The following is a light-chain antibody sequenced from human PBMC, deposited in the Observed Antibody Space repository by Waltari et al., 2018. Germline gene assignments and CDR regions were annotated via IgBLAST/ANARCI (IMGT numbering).Light chain of an antibody. V-gene: IGLV2-8*01. J-gene: IGLJ1*01. CDR2: NVN. CDR3: SSYGGSNNYV. Sequence: QSALTQPPSASGSPGQSVIISCTGTSSDVGSYNYVSWFQQYPGKAPKLMIYNVNERPSGVPDRFSGSKSGNTASLTVSGLQAEDEADYYCSSYGGSNNYVFGTGTKVTVL. CDR1: SSDVGSYNY.